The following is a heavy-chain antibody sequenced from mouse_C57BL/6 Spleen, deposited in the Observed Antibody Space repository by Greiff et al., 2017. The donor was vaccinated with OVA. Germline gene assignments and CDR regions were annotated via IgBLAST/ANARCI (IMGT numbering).Heavy chain of an antibody. CDR3: ARPHYYGSSPAWFAY. J-gene: IGHJ3*01. V-gene: IGHV5-17*01. D-gene: IGHD1-1*01. CDR2: ISSGSSTI. CDR1: GFTFSDYG. Sequence: EVQLVESGGGLVKPGGSLKLSCAASGFTFSDYGMHWVRQAPEKGLEWVAYISSGSSTIYYADTVKGRFTISRDNAKNTLFLQMTSLRSEDTAMYYCARPHYYGSSPAWFAYWGQGTLVTVSA.